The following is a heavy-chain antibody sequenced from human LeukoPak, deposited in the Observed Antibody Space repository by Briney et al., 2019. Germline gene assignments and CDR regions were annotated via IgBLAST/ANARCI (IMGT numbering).Heavy chain of an antibody. D-gene: IGHD3-10*01. Sequence: SETLSLTCTVSGGSITSHYWSRTRQPPGKGLEWIGYIYHSGSTNYNPSLKSRVTMSIDTSKNQFSMKLSSVTAADTAVYYCARHAAGTSGTACLDYWGQGTLVTVSS. CDR2: IYHSGST. CDR1: GGSITSHY. CDR3: ARHAAGTSGTACLDY. J-gene: IGHJ4*02. V-gene: IGHV4-59*08.